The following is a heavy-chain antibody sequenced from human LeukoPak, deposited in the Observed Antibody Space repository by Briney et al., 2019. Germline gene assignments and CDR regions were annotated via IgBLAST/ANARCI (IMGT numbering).Heavy chain of an antibody. CDR2: ISSSSSTI. D-gene: IGHD2-21*02. V-gene: IGHV3-48*01. Sequence: GGSLRLSCAASGFTFSSYSMNWVRQAPGKGLEWVSYISSSSSTIYYADSVKGRFTISRDNAKNSLYLQMNSLRAEDTAVYYCATSWGGYRYDAFDIWGQGTMVTVSS. CDR1: GFTFSSYS. J-gene: IGHJ3*02. CDR3: ATSWGGYRYDAFDI.